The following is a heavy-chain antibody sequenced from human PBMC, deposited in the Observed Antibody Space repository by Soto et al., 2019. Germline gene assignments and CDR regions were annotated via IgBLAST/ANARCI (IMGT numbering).Heavy chain of an antibody. CDR3: AKVWERAVSTRNYFYGMEV. J-gene: IGHJ6*02. CDR2: MSGSGGST. V-gene: IGHV3-23*01. Sequence: QPGGSLRLSCAASGFTFSSYAMSWVRQAPGKGLEWVSIMSGSGGSTYYADSVKGRFTISRDNSKNTLYLQMNSLRAENTAVYYCAKVWERAVSTRNYFYGMEVGGRETTVAASS. D-gene: IGHD4-17*01. CDR1: GFTFSSYA.